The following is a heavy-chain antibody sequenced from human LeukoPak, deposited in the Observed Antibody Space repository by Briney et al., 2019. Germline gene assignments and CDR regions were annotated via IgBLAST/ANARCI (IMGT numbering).Heavy chain of an antibody. J-gene: IGHJ4*02. D-gene: IGHD3-16*01. CDR2: IYYIGST. V-gene: IGHV4-59*01. CDR3: AKSAMTTGYVREY. CDR1: GDSITNSY. Sequence: SETLSLTCTVSGDSITNSYWSWIRQPPGKGLEWIGYIYYIGSTNYNPSLKSRVTISVDTSKNKFSLKLSSVTAADSAVYYCAKSAMTTGYVREYWGQGSLVTVSS.